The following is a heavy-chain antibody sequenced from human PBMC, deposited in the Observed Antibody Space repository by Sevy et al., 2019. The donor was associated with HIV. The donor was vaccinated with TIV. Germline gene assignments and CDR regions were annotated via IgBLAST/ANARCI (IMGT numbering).Heavy chain of an antibody. CDR1: GFTVSSNY. D-gene: IGHD1-26*01. V-gene: IGHV3-53*01. CDR3: ARASGSRRAFDI. J-gene: IGHJ3*02. CDR2: IYSGGST. Sequence: GGSLRLSCAASGFTVSSNYVSWVRQAPGKGLEWVSVIYSGGSTYYADSVKGRFTISRDNSKNTLYLQMNSLRAEDTAVYYCARASGSRRAFDIWGQGTMVTVSS.